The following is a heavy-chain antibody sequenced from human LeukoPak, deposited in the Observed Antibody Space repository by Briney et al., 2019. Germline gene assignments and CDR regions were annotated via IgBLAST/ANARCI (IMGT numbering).Heavy chain of an antibody. CDR2: ISGNSNYI. V-gene: IGHV3-21*01. D-gene: IGHD2-8*01. Sequence: GGSLRLSCAASGFTFSSYTMNWVRQAPWKGLEWVSSISGNSNYIYYADSVKGRFTISRDSAKSSLYLQMNSLRAEDTAVYYCARAVSCTNGACSHDAFHIWGLGTMVTVSS. CDR3: ARAVSCTNGACSHDAFHI. CDR1: GFTFSSYT. J-gene: IGHJ3*02.